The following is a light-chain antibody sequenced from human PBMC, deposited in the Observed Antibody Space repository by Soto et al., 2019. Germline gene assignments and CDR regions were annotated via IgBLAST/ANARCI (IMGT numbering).Light chain of an antibody. CDR3: QSYDSSLSAL. CDR1: SSNIGINS. J-gene: IGLJ2*01. CDR2: SNN. Sequence: QSVLTQPPSASGTPGQRVTISCSGSSSNIGINSVNWYQQLPGTAPKLLMYSNNQRPSGVPDRFSGSKSGTSASLAITGLQAEDEADYYCQSYDSSLSALFGGGTKLTVL. V-gene: IGLV1-44*01.